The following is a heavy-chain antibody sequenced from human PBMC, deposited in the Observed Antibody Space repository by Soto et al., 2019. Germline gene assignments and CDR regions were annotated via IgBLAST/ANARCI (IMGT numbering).Heavy chain of an antibody. D-gene: IGHD6-19*01. Sequence: GASVKVSCKASGGTLSSYAISWVRQAPGQGLEWMGGIIPIFGTANYAQKFQGRVTITADKSTSTAYMELSSLRSEDTAVYYCARKAAVAGTSDFDYWGQGTLVTVSS. CDR2: IIPIFGTA. CDR1: GGTLSSYA. V-gene: IGHV1-69*06. J-gene: IGHJ4*02. CDR3: ARKAAVAGTSDFDY.